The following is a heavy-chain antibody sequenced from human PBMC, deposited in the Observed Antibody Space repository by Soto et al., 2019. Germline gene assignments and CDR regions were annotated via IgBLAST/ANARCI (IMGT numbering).Heavy chain of an antibody. V-gene: IGHV3-33*01. Sequence: QVQLVESGGGVVQPGRSLRLSCAASGFTISSYGMHWVRQAPGKGLEWVAVIWYDGSNKYYADSVKGRFTISRDNSKNTLYLQMNSLRAEDTAVYYCARGLWGMDVCGQGTTVTVSS. CDR2: IWYDGSNK. D-gene: IGHD2-21*01. CDR3: ARGLWGMDV. CDR1: GFTISSYG. J-gene: IGHJ6*02.